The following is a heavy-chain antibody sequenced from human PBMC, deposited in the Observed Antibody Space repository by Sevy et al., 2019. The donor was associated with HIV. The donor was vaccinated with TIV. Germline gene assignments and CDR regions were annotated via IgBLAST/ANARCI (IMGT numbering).Heavy chain of an antibody. D-gene: IGHD6-13*01. CDR3: ARVRQQLVGSLDY. V-gene: IGHV4-59*01. CDR2: IYYIGST. CDR1: GGSMSSYY. Sequence: AENLSLTCTVSGGSMSSYYWSWIRQPPGKGLEWIGYIYYIGSTNYNPSLKSRVTIAVDTSKNQFSLKLSSVTAPDTAVYYRARVRQQLVGSLDYWGQGTLVPVSS. J-gene: IGHJ4*02.